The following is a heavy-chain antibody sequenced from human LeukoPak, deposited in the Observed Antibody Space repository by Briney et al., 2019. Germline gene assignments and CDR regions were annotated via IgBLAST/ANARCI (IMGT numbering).Heavy chain of an antibody. CDR3: ARAPYYYDSSGYHNWFDP. Sequence: SETLSLTCAVSGGSISSSNWWSWVRQPPGKGLEWIGEIYHSGSTNYNPSLKSRVPISVDKSKNQFSLKLSSVTAADTAVYYCARAPYYYDSSGYHNWFDPWGQGTLVTVSS. CDR1: GGSISSSNW. CDR2: IYHSGST. V-gene: IGHV4-4*02. J-gene: IGHJ5*02. D-gene: IGHD3-22*01.